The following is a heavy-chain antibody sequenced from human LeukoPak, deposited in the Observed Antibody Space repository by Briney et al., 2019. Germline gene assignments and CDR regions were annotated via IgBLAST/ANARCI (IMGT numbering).Heavy chain of an antibody. Sequence: SETLSLTCAVYGGSFSGYYWSWIRQPPGKGLEWIGEINHSGSTNYNPSLKSRVTISVDTSKNQFSLSLSSVTAADTAVYYCAKGGYKYDSSGHNYFDYWGQGTLVTVSS. CDR3: AKGGYKYDSSGHNYFDY. V-gene: IGHV4-34*01. CDR2: INHSGST. J-gene: IGHJ4*02. CDR1: GGSFSGYY. D-gene: IGHD3-22*01.